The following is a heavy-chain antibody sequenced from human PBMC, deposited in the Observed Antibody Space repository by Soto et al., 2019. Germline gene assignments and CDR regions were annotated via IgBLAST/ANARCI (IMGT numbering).Heavy chain of an antibody. CDR3: DRWGPDKVLDY. CDR2: IWYDGSNK. Sequence: QVQLVESGGGLVQPGRSLRVSCAASGFTFSTHGMHWVRQAPGKGLEWVAVIWYDGSNKYYGASVKGRFIISRDTSKNTVDLQMNSLRADDTAIYYCDRWGPDKVLDYWGQGTLVTVSS. CDR1: GFTFSTHG. J-gene: IGHJ4*02. V-gene: IGHV3-33*01. D-gene: IGHD3-10*01.